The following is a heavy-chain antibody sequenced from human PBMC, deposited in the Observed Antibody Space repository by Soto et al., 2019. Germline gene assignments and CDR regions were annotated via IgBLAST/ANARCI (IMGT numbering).Heavy chain of an antibody. CDR3: SRRRQTGTSRFEC. J-gene: IGHJ4*02. D-gene: IGHD3-10*01. V-gene: IGHV4-31*01. CDR2: MYYSGST. CDR1: GASISSDGYY. Sequence: QAQLQESGPGLVRPSQTLSLTCTVSGASISSDGYYWGWIRQHPGKGLEYIAYMYYSGSTYYNPSLKSLVAMSVDASKLQYSLILSSVTAADTAVYFCSRRRQTGTSRFECRGQGGLGTGSP.